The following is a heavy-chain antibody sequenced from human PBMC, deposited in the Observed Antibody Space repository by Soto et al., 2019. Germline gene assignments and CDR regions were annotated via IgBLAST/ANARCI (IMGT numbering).Heavy chain of an antibody. CDR3: AKDSDFYDSSLYFDF. D-gene: IGHD3-22*01. V-gene: IGHV3-23*01. CDR2: VSGSGGST. J-gene: IGHJ4*02. CDR1: GFTFNIYA. Sequence: GGSLRLSCAASGFTFNIYAMSWVRRAPGKGLEWVSAVSGSGGSTYYADSVKGRFTISRDNSKNTLFLQMNSLSAEDTAVYYCAKDSDFYDSSLYFDFWGQGTLVTVSS.